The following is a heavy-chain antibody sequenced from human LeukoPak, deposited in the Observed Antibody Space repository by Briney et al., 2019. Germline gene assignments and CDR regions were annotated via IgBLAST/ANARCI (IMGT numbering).Heavy chain of an antibody. V-gene: IGHV3-7*01. D-gene: IGHD3-3*01. CDR1: GFTFSTYW. CDR2: IKGDGSER. CDR3: ARGFRFLEDY. Sequence: GGSLRLSCAASGFTFSTYWMTWVRQVPGKGLEWVGNIKGDGSERYYLDSVKGRFTISRDNAKNSLYLQMNSLRAEDTAVYYCARGFRFLEDYWGQGTLVTVSS. J-gene: IGHJ4*02.